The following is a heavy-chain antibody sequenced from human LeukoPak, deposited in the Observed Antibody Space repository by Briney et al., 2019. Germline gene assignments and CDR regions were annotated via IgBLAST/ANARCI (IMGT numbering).Heavy chain of an antibody. Sequence: GASVKVSCKASGYTFTTYGISRVRQAPGQGLECMGWINPYNGNTNYAQKLQGRVTMTTDTSTSTAYMELRSLRSDDTAVYYCARELYGRFEHWGQGTLVTVSS. CDR2: INPYNGNT. CDR1: GYTFTTYG. V-gene: IGHV1-18*01. D-gene: IGHD2-2*02. J-gene: IGHJ4*02. CDR3: ARELYGRFEH.